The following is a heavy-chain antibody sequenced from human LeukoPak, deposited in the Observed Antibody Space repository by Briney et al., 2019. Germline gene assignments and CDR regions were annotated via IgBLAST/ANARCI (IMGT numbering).Heavy chain of an antibody. J-gene: IGHJ4*02. CDR2: IYPADSDT. CDR1: GYSFTSYW. Sequence: GESLKISCKGSGYSFTSYWIGWVRQMPGKGLEWMGIIYPADSDTRYSPSFQGQVTISADKSISTAYLQWSSLKASDTAMYYCARQYYDSRGSGLFDYWAREPWSPSPQ. V-gene: IGHV5-51*01. D-gene: IGHD3-22*01. CDR3: ARQYYDSRGSGLFDY.